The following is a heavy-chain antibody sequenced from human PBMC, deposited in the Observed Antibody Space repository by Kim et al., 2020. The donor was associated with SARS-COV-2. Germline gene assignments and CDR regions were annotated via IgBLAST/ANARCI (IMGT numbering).Heavy chain of an antibody. V-gene: IGHV3-74*01. D-gene: IGHD5-18*01. CDR3: ARGYSYGYRIDY. J-gene: IGHJ4*02. Sequence: YADSVKGRFTISRDNAKNTLYLQMNGLRAEDTAVYYCARGYSYGYRIDYWGQGTLVTVSS.